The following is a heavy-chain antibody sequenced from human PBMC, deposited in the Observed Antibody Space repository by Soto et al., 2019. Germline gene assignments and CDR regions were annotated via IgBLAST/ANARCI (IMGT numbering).Heavy chain of an antibody. V-gene: IGHV4-59*01. CDR3: ERGGIAVAGTPGPYYYYGMDV. D-gene: IGHD6-19*01. Sequence: SETLSLTCTVSGGSISSYYWSWIRQPPGKGPEWIGYIYYSGSTNYNPSLKSRVTISVDTSKNQFSLKLSSVTAADTAVYYCERGGIAVAGTPGPYYYYGMDVWGQGTTVTVSS. J-gene: IGHJ6*02. CDR2: IYYSGST. CDR1: GGSISSYY.